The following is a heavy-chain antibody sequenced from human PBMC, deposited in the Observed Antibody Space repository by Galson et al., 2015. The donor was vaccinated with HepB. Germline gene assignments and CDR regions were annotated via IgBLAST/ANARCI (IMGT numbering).Heavy chain of an antibody. CDR1: GYTLTELS. D-gene: IGHD3-22*01. V-gene: IGHV1-24*01. Sequence: SVKVSCKVSGYTLTELSMHWVRQAPGKGLEWMGGFDPEDGETIYAQKFQGRVTMTEDTSTDTAYMELSSLRSEDTAVYYCAAMNYYDSSGYYYAGYWGRGTLVHVS. CDR2: FDPEDGET. CDR3: AAMNYYDSSGYYYAGY. J-gene: IGHJ4*02.